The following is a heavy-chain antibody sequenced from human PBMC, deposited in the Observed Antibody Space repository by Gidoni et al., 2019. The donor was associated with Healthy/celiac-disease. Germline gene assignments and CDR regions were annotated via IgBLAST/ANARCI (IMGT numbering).Heavy chain of an antibody. V-gene: IGHV3-30-3*01. CDR2: ISYDGSNK. Sequence: QVQLVESGGGVVQPGRSLRLSCAASGFSFSRYTMPWVRQAPGKGLEWVAVISYDGSNKYYADSVKGRFTISRDNSKNTLYLQMNSLIAEDTAVYYCAREGRYCSGGTCVNLYAFDIWGQGTMVTVSS. D-gene: IGHD2-15*01. CDR3: AREGRYCSGGTCVNLYAFDI. CDR1: GFSFSRYT. J-gene: IGHJ3*02.